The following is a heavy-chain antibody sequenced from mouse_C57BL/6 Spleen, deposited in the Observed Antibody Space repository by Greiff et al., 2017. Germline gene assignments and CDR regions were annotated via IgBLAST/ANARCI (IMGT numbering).Heavy chain of an antibody. V-gene: IGHV1-55*01. CDR3: ARRGSGYVGKSFDY. Sequence: QVQLQQPGAELVKPGASVKMSCKASGYTFTSYWITWVKQRPGQGLEWIGDIHPGSGSTNYNEKFKSKATLTVDPSSRTAYMQLSSLTSEDSAVYYCARRGSGYVGKSFDYWGQGTTLTVSS. D-gene: IGHD3-2*02. CDR2: IHPGSGST. J-gene: IGHJ2*01. CDR1: GYTFTSYW.